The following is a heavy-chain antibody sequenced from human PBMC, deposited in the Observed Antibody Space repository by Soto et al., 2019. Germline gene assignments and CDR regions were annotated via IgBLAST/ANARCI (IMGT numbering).Heavy chain of an antibody. CDR2: IYYSGST. CDR3: ARLDDTAMVQYNWFDP. V-gene: IGHV4-39*01. CDR1: GGSISSSSYY. D-gene: IGHD5-18*01. J-gene: IGHJ5*02. Sequence: SETLSLTCTVSGGSISSSSYYWGWIRQPPGKGLEWIGSIYYSGSTYYNPSLKSRVTISVDTSKNQFSLKLSSVTAADTAVYYCARLDDTAMVQYNWFDPWGQGTLGT.